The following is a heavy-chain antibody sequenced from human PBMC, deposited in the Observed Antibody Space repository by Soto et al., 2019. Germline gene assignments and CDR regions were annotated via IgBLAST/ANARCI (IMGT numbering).Heavy chain of an antibody. D-gene: IGHD5-12*01. Sequence: VQLVQSGAEVKQPGSSVKVSCKTSGGTFGNYPINWVRQAPGQGLEWMGRVIPILGMGSYAQKFQGRVTITADRSTSTAYMELSRLRSDDTAVYYCATDYRDGYNIPFDYWGQGTLVTVSS. V-gene: IGHV1-69*02. CDR2: VIPILGMG. J-gene: IGHJ4*02. CDR3: ATDYRDGYNIPFDY. CDR1: GGTFGNYP.